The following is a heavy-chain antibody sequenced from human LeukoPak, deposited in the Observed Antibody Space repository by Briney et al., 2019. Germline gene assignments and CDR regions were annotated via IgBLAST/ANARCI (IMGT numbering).Heavy chain of an antibody. J-gene: IGHJ4*02. CDR2: IKQDGSEK. Sequence: GGSLRLSCTASGFTFGDYALSWFRQAPGKGLEWVANIKQDGSEKYYVDSVKGRFTISRDNAENSLSLQMNSLRAEDTAVYYCASAGGDSRSPLPFYYWGQGTLVTVSS. CDR3: ASAGGDSRSPLPFYY. V-gene: IGHV3-7*03. CDR1: GFTFGDYA. D-gene: IGHD6-6*01.